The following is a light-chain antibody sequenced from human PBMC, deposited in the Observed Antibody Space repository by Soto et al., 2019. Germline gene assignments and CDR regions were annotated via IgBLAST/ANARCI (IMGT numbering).Light chain of an antibody. Sequence: EIVLSQSPGTLSLSPGERATLSCRASHSVRSSYLAWYQQKPGQAPRLLIYGTSSRATGIPDRVIGSGSGTDFTLTTTRLEPEDFAVYYCQQYGSSPLTFGGGTKVEIK. J-gene: IGKJ4*01. V-gene: IGKV3-20*01. CDR2: GTS. CDR3: QQYGSSPLT. CDR1: HSVRSSY.